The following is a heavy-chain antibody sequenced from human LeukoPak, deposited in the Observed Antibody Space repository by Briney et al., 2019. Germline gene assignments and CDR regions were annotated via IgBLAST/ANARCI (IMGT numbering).Heavy chain of an antibody. CDR2: INHSGST. J-gene: IGHJ3*02. CDR3: ARGGFDYYDSSGYYHDAFDI. CDR1: GGSFSGYY. Sequence: SETLSLTCAVYGGSFSGYYWSWIRRPPGKGLEWIGEINHSGSTNYNPSLKSRVTISVDTSKNQFSLRLSSVTAADTAVYYCARGGFDYYDSSGYYHDAFDIWGQGTMVTVSS. D-gene: IGHD3-22*01. V-gene: IGHV4-34*01.